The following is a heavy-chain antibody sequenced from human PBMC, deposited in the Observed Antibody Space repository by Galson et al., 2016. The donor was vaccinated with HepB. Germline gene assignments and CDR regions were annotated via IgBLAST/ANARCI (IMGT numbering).Heavy chain of an antibody. J-gene: IGHJ4*02. CDR1: GVSLSGYY. CDR3: ARSRTVTPNFDY. Sequence: SETLSLTCAVNGVSLSGYYWSWVRQPPGKGLEWIGEINHSGNTHYNPSLESRVTISVDRSRNQFSLNLTSVTAADTAVFYCARSRTVTPNFDYWGQGTLLTVSS. V-gene: IGHV4-34*01. CDR2: INHSGNT. D-gene: IGHD1/OR15-1a*01.